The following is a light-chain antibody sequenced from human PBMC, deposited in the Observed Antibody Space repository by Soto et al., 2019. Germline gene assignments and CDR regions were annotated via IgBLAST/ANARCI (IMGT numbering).Light chain of an antibody. Sequence: QSALTQPASVSGSPGQSITISCTGTTSDVGNYNYVSWYQQHPGKAPKLIIYEVSYRSTGASNRFSGTKSGNTASLTISGLQGEDEADYYCSSYTATNTYVFGTGTKVTVL. V-gene: IGLV2-14*01. CDR2: EVS. J-gene: IGLJ1*01. CDR3: SSYTATNTYV. CDR1: TSDVGNYNY.